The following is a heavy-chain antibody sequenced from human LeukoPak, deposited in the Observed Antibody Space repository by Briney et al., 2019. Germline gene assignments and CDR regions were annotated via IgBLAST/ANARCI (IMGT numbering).Heavy chain of an antibody. V-gene: IGHV3-23*01. CDR2: ISGSGGST. J-gene: IGHJ3*02. Sequence: GGSLRLSCAASGFTFSSYAMSWVRQAPGKGLEWVSAISGSGGSTYYADSVKGRFTISRDNSKNTLYLQMNSLRAEDTAVYYCAQLRLTMFGVVTDTVDAFDIWGQGTMVTVSS. CDR1: GFTFSSYA. CDR3: AQLRLTMFGVVTDTVDAFDI. D-gene: IGHD3-3*01.